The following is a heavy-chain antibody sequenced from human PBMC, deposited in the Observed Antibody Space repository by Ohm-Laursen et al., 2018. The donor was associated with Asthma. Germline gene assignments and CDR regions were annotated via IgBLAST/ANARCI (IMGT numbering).Heavy chain of an antibody. V-gene: IGHV4-39*01. D-gene: IGHD6-13*01. CDR3: ARHADTGIAADFDY. CDR2: IYYRGST. Sequence: SDTLSLTCTVSGGPIISGGYYWGWIRQPPGKGLGWIGGIYYRGSTYYNPSLKSRVTISVYTSKNQFSLKLSSGTAADTAVYYCARHADTGIAADFDYWGQGTLVTVSS. J-gene: IGHJ4*02. CDR1: GGPIISGGYY.